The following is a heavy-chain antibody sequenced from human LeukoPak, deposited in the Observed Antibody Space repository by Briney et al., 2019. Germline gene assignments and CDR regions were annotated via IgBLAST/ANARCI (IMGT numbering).Heavy chain of an antibody. D-gene: IGHD6-19*01. CDR2: IKSDGSST. CDR1: GFTFSDYW. J-gene: IGHJ4*02. Sequence: GGSLRLSCAASGFTFSDYWMHWVRQAPGKGLVWVSRIKSDGSSTSYADSVKGRFTISRDNAKNSLYLQMNSLRAEDTAVYYCARGRSSGWYEYYFDFWAREPWSPSPQ. CDR3: ARGRSSGWYEYYFDF. V-gene: IGHV3-74*01.